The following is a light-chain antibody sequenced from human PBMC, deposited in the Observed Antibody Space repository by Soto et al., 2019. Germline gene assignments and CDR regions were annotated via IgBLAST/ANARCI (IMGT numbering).Light chain of an antibody. CDR2: GNS. J-gene: IGLJ2*01. CDR1: SSSIGAGYD. V-gene: IGLV1-40*01. CDR3: QSYDSSLSGSV. Sequence: QSVLTQPPSVSGAPGQRVTISCTGSSSSIGAGYDVHWYQQLPGTAPKLLIYGNSNRPSGVPDRFSGSKSGTSAFLAITGLQAEDEADYYCQSYDSSLSGSVFGGGAKLTVL.